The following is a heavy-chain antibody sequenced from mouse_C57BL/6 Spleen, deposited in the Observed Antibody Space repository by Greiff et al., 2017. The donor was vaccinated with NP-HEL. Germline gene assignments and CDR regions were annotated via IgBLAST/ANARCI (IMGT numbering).Heavy chain of an antibody. Sequence: QVQLQQPGAELVKPGASVKMSCKASGYTFTSYWITWVKQRPGQGLEWIGDIYPGSGSTNYNEKFKSKATLTVDPSSSTAYMQLSSLTSEDSAVYYCARSYYDYDEDAMDYWGQGTSVTVSS. CDR1: GYTFTSYW. J-gene: IGHJ4*01. CDR2: IYPGSGST. CDR3: ARSYYDYDEDAMDY. V-gene: IGHV1-55*01. D-gene: IGHD2-4*01.